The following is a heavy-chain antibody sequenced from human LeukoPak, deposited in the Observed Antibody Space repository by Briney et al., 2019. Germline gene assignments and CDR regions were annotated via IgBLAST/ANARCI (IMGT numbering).Heavy chain of an antibody. CDR2: ISYDGSNK. V-gene: IGHV3-30*18. Sequence: GGSLRLSCAASGFTFSSYGMHWVRQAPGKGVEWVAVISYDGSNKYYADSLKGRFTISRYNSKNPLYLQMNSLRAEGTAVYYCAKGDSSGYYPRVFDYWGQGTLVTVSS. J-gene: IGHJ4*02. CDR1: GFTFSSYG. D-gene: IGHD3-22*01. CDR3: AKGDSSGYYPRVFDY.